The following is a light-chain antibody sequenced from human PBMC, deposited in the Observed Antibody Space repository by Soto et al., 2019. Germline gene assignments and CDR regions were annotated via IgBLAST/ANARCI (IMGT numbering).Light chain of an antibody. J-gene: IGKJ5*01. CDR1: QSISSY. CDR3: QQSYSTLIT. Sequence: EIEVTQPPPSLSASVGDRVTITCRASQSISSYLNWYQQKPGKAPKLLIYAASSLQSGVPSRFSGSGSGTDFTLTISSLQPEDFATYYCQQSYSTLITFGQGTRLEIK. V-gene: IGKV1-39*01. CDR2: AAS.